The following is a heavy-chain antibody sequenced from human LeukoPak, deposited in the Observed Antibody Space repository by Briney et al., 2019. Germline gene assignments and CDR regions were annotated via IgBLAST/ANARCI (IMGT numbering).Heavy chain of an antibody. CDR1: GGSISSSSSY. J-gene: IGHJ2*01. D-gene: IGHD4-23*01. CDR3: ARYGGNFYWYFGP. V-gene: IGHV4-39*01. CDR2: IYYSGST. Sequence: SETLSLTCTVSGGSISSSSSYWGWIRQPPGKGLEWIGSIYYSGSTYYNPSLKSRVTISIDTSKNQFSLKLSSVTAADTAVYYCARYGGNFYWYFGPWGRGTLVTVSS.